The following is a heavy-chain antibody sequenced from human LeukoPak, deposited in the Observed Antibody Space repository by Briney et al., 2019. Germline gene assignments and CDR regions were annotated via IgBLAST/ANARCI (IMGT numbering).Heavy chain of an antibody. D-gene: IGHD3-3*01. CDR2: INHSGST. Sequence: SETLSLTCAVSGGSFSDYYWSWIRQPPGKGLEWIGEINHSGSTNYNPSLKSRVTISVDTSKNQFSLKLSSVTAADTAVYYCARRSSYSYFQHWGQGTLVTVSS. J-gene: IGHJ1*01. CDR1: GGSFSDYY. CDR3: ARRSSYSYFQH. V-gene: IGHV4-34*01.